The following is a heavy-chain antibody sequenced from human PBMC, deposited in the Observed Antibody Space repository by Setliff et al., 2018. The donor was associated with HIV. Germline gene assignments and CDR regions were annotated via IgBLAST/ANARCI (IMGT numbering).Heavy chain of an antibody. J-gene: IGHJ4*02. CDR1: GYSFTSYW. CDR2: IFPGDSDT. D-gene: IGHD2-21*02. V-gene: IGHV5-51*01. CDR3: ARGIAALTASFDY. Sequence: GESLKISCKGSGYSFTSYWIAWVRQMPGKGLEWMGIIFPGDSDTRYSPSFQGRVTLSADKSISTAYLQWSSLQTSDSGMYYCARGIAALTASFDYWGQGSLVTVSS.